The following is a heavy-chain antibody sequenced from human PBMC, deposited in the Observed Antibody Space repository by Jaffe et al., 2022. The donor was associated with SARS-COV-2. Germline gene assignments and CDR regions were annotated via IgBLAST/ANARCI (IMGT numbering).Heavy chain of an antibody. CDR1: GFTFDDYT. J-gene: IGHJ3*02. Sequence: EVQLVESGGVVVQPGGSLRLSCAASGFTFDDYTMHWVRQAPGKGLEWVSLISWDGGSTYYADSVKGRFTISRNNSKNSLYLQMNSLRTEDTALYYCAKESSDILTGYRPGGFDIWGQGTMVTVSS. D-gene: IGHD3-9*01. CDR2: ISWDGGST. V-gene: IGHV3-43*01. CDR3: AKESSDILTGYRPGGFDI.